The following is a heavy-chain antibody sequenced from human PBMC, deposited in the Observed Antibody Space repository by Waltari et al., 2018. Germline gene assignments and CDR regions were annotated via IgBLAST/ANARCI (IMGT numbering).Heavy chain of an antibody. CDR3: LRRFDP. V-gene: IGHV1-8*02. CDR2: MNPKSGNT. J-gene: IGHJ5*02. Sequence: QVQLVQSGAEVKKPGASVKVSCKASGYTFITFDINWVRQAPGQGLEWMGWMNPKSGNTGYAQKFQNRVTMTRDTSTNTAYMELSSLTFEDTAVYYCLRRFDPWGQGTLVTVSS. CDR1: GYTFITFD.